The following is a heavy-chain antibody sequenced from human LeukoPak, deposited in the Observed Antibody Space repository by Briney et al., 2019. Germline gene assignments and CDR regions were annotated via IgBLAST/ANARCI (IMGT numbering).Heavy chain of an antibody. J-gene: IGHJ6*03. V-gene: IGHV4-34*01. CDR2: IYYSGST. CDR3: AREESLYYYYMDV. CDR1: TESFSGYY. D-gene: IGHD3-10*01. Sequence: SETLSLTCAVYTESFSGYYWGWIRQPPGKGLEWIGSIYYSGSTYYNPSLKSRVTISVDTSKNQFSLKLSSVTAADTAVYYCAREESLYYYYMDVWGKGTTVTVSS.